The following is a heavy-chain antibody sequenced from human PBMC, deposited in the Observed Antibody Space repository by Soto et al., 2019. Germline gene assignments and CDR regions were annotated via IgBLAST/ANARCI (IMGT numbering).Heavy chain of an antibody. Sequence: QVKLVQSGAEVKKPGSSVKVSCKASGGTFSSYAISWVRQAPGQGLEWMGGIIPIFGTANYAQKFQGRVTITGDESTSTANMELSSLRSEDTALYYCARDQLGITMVRGVYYYYGMDVWCQGATVTVSS. D-gene: IGHD3-10*01. V-gene: IGHV1-69*12. J-gene: IGHJ6*02. CDR2: IIPIFGTA. CDR3: ARDQLGITMVRGVYYYYGMDV. CDR1: GGTFSSYA.